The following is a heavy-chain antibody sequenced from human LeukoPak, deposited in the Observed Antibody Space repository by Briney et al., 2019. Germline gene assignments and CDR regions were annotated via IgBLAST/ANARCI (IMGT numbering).Heavy chain of an antibody. V-gene: IGHV1-2*02. J-gene: IGHJ4*02. Sequence: GASVKVSCKASGYTFTGYYMHWVRQAPGQGLEWMGWINPNSGGTNYAQKFQGRVTMTRDTSISTAYMELSRLRSDDTAVYYCARDLDSGSSDFDYWGQGTLVTVSS. CDR1: GYTFTGYY. CDR3: ARDLDSGSSDFDY. D-gene: IGHD3-10*01. CDR2: INPNSGGT.